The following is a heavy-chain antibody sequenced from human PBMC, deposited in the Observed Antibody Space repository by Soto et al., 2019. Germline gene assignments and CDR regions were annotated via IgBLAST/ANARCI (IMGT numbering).Heavy chain of an antibody. J-gene: IGHJ6*02. CDR3: ARLGGYCSSTKCYGYYGMDV. CDR2: FHYSENT. CDR1: GGSISSAPYS. D-gene: IGHD2-2*01. Sequence: SETLSLTCTVSGGSISSAPYSWGWLRQPPGEGLEWIGTFHYSENTYYNPSLESRVTISVDTSKNQFSLKVSSVTVADTAVYFCARLGGYCSSTKCYGYYGMDVWGQGTTVT. V-gene: IGHV4-39*01.